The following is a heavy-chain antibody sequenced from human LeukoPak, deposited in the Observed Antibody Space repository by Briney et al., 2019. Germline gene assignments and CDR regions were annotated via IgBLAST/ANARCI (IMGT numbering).Heavy chain of an antibody. CDR3: AKAATTWSNYDY. Sequence: GESLKISGKGSGYSFTSYWIGWVGQMPGKGLEWRGIIYPGDSDTRYSPSFQGQVTISADKSINTVYLQLTSLKASDTAMYYCAKAATTWSNYDYWGQGTLLTVSS. J-gene: IGHJ4*02. D-gene: IGHD3-3*01. CDR2: IYPGDSDT. CDR1: GYSFTSYW. V-gene: IGHV5-51*01.